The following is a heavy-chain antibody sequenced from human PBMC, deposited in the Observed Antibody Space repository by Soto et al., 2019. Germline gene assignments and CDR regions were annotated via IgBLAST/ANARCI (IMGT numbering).Heavy chain of an antibody. CDR2: ISGSGGST. Sequence: EVQLLESGGGLVQPGGSLRLSCAASGFTFSSYAMNWVRQAPGKGLEWVSAISGSGGSTYYADSVKGRFTISRDNSKNTLYLQMNSLSAEDTAVYYCAKGVYCSSTSCHKGGYYYYGMDVWGQGTTVTVSS. CDR3: AKGVYCSSTSCHKGGYYYYGMDV. V-gene: IGHV3-23*01. D-gene: IGHD2-2*02. J-gene: IGHJ6*02. CDR1: GFTFSSYA.